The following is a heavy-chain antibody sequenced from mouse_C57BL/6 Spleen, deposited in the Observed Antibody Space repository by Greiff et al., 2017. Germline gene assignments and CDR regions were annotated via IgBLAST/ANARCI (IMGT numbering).Heavy chain of an antibody. V-gene: IGHV5-6*01. CDR1: GFTFSSYG. J-gene: IGHJ2*01. CDR2: ISSGGSYT. Sequence: EVKLVESGGDLVKPGGSLKLSCAASGFTFSSYGMSWVRQTPDKRLEWVATISSGGSYTYYPDSVKGRFTISRDNAKNTLYLQMSSLKSEDTAMYYCARTTTQVGVYFDYWGQGTTLTVSS. D-gene: IGHD1-1*01. CDR3: ARTTTQVGVYFDY.